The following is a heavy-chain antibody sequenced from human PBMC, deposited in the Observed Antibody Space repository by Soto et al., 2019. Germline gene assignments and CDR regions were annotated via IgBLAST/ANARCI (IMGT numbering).Heavy chain of an antibody. CDR1: GFTVSSNY. J-gene: IGHJ6*02. D-gene: IGHD3-22*01. CDR3: ARENYDSSGYYPGRYYYYGMDV. Sequence: PGGSLRLSCAASGFTVSSNYMSWVRQAPGKGLEWVSVIYSGGSTYYADSVKGRFTISRDNSKNTLYLQTNSLRAEDTAVYYCARENYDSSGYYPGRYYYYGMDVWGQGTTVTVSS. V-gene: IGHV3-53*01. CDR2: IYSGGST.